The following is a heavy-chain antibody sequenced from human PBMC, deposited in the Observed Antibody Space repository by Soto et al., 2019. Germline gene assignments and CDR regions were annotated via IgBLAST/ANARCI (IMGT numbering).Heavy chain of an antibody. V-gene: IGHV3-7*01. CDR2: IKQDGSEK. Sequence: GGSLRLSCAASGFTFSCHWMSWVRQAPGKGLEWVANIKQDGSEKYYVDSVKGRFTISRDNAKNSLYLQMNSLRAEDTAVYYCARATNYGSGSYLSYYMDVWGKGTTVTVSS. J-gene: IGHJ6*03. CDR1: GFTFSCHW. CDR3: ARATNYGSGSYLSYYMDV. D-gene: IGHD3-10*01.